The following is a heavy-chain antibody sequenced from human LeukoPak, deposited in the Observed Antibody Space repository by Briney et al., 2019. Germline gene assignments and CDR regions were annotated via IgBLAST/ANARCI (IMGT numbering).Heavy chain of an antibody. Sequence: GASVKVSCKASGGTFSSYAISWVRQAPGQGLEWMERIIPIFGTANYAQKFQGRVTITTDESTSTAYMELSSLRSEDTAVYYCARSPPYYYDSSGYLYYFDYWGQGTLVTVSS. J-gene: IGHJ4*02. D-gene: IGHD3-22*01. CDR1: GGTFSSYA. V-gene: IGHV1-69*05. CDR2: IIPIFGTA. CDR3: ARSPPYYYDSSGYLYYFDY.